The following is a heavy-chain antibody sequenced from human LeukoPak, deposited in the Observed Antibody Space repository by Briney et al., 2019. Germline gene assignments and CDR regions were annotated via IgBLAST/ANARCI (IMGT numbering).Heavy chain of an antibody. CDR2: ISYDGSNK. CDR3: AKDRVGAGGILDP. D-gene: IGHD4-23*01. Sequence: PGGSLRLSCAASGFTFRTYGMHWGRQAPGKGLEWVAVISYDGSNKYYADSVKGRFTISRDNSKNTLYLQMNSLRAEDTAVYYCAKDRVGAGGILDPWGQGTLVTVSS. J-gene: IGHJ5*02. CDR1: GFTFRTYG. V-gene: IGHV3-30*18.